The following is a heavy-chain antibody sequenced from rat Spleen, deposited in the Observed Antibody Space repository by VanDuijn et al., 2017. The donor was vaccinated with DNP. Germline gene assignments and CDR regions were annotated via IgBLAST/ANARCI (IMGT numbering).Heavy chain of an antibody. Sequence: VQLKESGPVLVQASETLSLTCTVSGFSLTNYGVIWVRQSPGKGLEWMGLMWSGGSTAYNSALKSRLSISRDTSKSQVFLKMNSLQSEDTGTFYCARHTYGNYLDYWGQGVMVTVSS. D-gene: IGHD2-1*01. CDR2: MWSGGST. J-gene: IGHJ2*01. V-gene: IGHV2S63*01. CDR1: GFSLTNYG. CDR3: ARHTYGNYLDY.